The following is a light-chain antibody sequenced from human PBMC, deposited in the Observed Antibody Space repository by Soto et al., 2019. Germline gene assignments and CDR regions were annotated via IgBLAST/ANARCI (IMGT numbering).Light chain of an antibody. CDR2: AAS. V-gene: IGKV1-8*01. J-gene: IGKJ1*01. CDR1: QGISSY. CDR3: QQYYSYPHT. Sequence: AIRMTQSPSSFSASTGDRVTITCRASQGISSYLAWYQQEPVKAPKLLIYAASTLQSGVPSRFSGSGSGTDFTLTISCLQSEDFATYYCQQYYSYPHTFGQGTKVEIK.